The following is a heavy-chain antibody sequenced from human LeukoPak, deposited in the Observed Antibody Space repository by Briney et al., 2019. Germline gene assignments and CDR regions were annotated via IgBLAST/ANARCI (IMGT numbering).Heavy chain of an antibody. Sequence: PSGTLSLTCTVSGGSISSNDYYWGWIRQPPGRGLEWIGNIYYSGSTFYNPSLKSRVTISVDTSKNQFSLKLSSVTAADTAVYYCARFMVRGLIVDYWGQGTLVTVSS. CDR3: ARFMVRGLIVDY. CDR2: IYYSGST. J-gene: IGHJ4*02. V-gene: IGHV4-39*01. CDR1: GGSISSNDYY. D-gene: IGHD3-10*01.